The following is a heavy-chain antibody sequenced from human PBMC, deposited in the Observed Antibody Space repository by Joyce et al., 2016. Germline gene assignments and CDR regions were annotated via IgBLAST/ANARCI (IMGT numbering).Heavy chain of an antibody. CDR1: GLTLSNYG. Sequence: QVQLVESGGGVVQPGRSLRLSCAASGLTLSNYGVNWVRQGPGKGLELLAVISYDGIYKYYADSVKGRFTISRDNSKNTVFLEMNSLRAEDTAVYYCAKILTATYSSGWFLDYWGQGTLVTVSS. CDR2: ISYDGIYK. D-gene: IGHD6-25*01. V-gene: IGHV3-30*18. CDR3: AKILTATYSSGWFLDY. J-gene: IGHJ4*02.